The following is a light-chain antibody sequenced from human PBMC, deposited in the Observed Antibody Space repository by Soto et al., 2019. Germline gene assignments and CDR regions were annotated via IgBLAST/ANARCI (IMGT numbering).Light chain of an antibody. J-gene: IGKJ5*01. Sequence: EVVMTQSPATLSVSPGEGATLSCRASQGIGDTLAWYQHKPGQTPRLLIYDTSTRATGVPARFSGSRSGTDFTLTISRLEPEDFALYYCQQYGSSAPITFGQGTRLEIK. CDR1: QGIGDT. CDR3: QQYGSSAPIT. CDR2: DTS. V-gene: IGKV3-20*01.